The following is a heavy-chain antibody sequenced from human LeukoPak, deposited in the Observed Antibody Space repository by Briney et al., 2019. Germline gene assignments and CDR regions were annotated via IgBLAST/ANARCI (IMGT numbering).Heavy chain of an antibody. V-gene: IGHV4-34*01. J-gene: IGHJ4*02. Sequence: SETLSLTCTVSGGSISTYFWSWIRQPPGKGLEWIGEINHSGSTNYNPSLKSRVTISVDTSKNQFSLKLSSVTAADTAVYYCARIGGAGAAARSPFDYWGQGTLVTVSS. CDR1: GGSISTYF. CDR2: INHSGST. D-gene: IGHD2-2*01. CDR3: ARIGGAGAAARSPFDY.